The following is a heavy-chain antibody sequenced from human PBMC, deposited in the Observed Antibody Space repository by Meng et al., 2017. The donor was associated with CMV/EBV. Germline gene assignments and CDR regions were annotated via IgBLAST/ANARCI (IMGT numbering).Heavy chain of an antibody. J-gene: IGHJ5*02. D-gene: IGHD4-11*01. CDR2: IKEDGTEN. Sequence: GESLKISCEASGFSFHIYWMSWVRQAPGKGLEWVANIKEDGTENHYADSVKGRFTISRDNAKNSLYLQMNSLRAEDTAVYYCARAGEDYSNNWFDPWGQGTLVTVSS. CDR1: GFSFHIYW. V-gene: IGHV3-7*01. CDR3: ARAGEDYSNNWFDP.